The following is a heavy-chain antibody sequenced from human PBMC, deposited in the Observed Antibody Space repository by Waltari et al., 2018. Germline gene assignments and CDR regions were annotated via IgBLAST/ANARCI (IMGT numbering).Heavy chain of an antibody. V-gene: IGHV4-39*01. CDR1: GGSIRRSTYS. Sequence: QLQLQESGPGLVKPSETLSLPCTVSGGSIRRSTYSWGWIRQPPGKGLEWIGGMYYSGSTYYNPSLKSRVTISVDTSKNQFSLKLRSVTAADTAVYYCARPPDEITGATVAFDIWGQGTMVTVSS. CDR3: ARPPDEITGATVAFDI. D-gene: IGHD1-20*01. CDR2: MYYSGST. J-gene: IGHJ3*02.